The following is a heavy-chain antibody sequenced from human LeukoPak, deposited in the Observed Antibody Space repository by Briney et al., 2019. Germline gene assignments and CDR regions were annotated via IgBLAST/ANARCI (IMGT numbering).Heavy chain of an antibody. D-gene: IGHD3-10*01. V-gene: IGHV3-30-3*01. CDR1: GFTFSSYA. J-gene: IGHJ4*02. Sequence: GGSLRLSCAASGFTFSSYAMHWVRQAPGKGLEWVAVISYDGSNKYYADSVKGRFTISRDNSKNTLYLQMNSLRAEDTAVYYCARGLTVRGVISIDYWGQGTLVTVSS. CDR3: ARGLTVRGVISIDY. CDR2: ISYDGSNK.